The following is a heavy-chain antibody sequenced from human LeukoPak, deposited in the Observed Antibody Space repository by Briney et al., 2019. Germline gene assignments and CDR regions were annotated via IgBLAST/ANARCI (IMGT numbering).Heavy chain of an antibody. CDR2: INHSGST. J-gene: IGHJ4*02. CDR1: GGPFSDYY. Sequence: SETLSLTCAVYGGPFSDYYWSWIRQPPGKGLEWIGRINHSGSTNYSPSLKSRATISVDTSKSQFSLKLNSMTATDTAVYYCARGEGARDGYNYEGPFYFDYWGQGTLVTVSS. V-gene: IGHV4-34*01. CDR3: ARGEGARDGYNYEGPFYFDY. D-gene: IGHD5-24*01.